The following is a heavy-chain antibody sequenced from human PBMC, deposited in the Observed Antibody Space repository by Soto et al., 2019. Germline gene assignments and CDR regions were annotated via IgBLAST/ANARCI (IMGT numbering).Heavy chain of an antibody. CDR3: ARESEDLTSNFDY. CDR1: EFTFSNYA. V-gene: IGHV3-21*06. CDR2: ISSTTNYI. J-gene: IGHJ4*02. Sequence: GGSLRLSCVASEFTFSNYAMSWVRQAPGKGLEWVSSISSTTNYIYYGDSMKGRFTISRDNAKNSLYLEMNSLRAEDTAVYYCARESEDLTSNFDYWGQGTLVTAPQ.